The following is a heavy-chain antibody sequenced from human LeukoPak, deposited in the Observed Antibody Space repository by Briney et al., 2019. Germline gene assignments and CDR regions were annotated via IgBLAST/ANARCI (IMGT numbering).Heavy chain of an antibody. CDR2: INHSGST. V-gene: IGHV4-34*01. CDR3: ARPGYYYYYMDV. Sequence: SETLSLTCAVYGGSFSGYYWSWIRQPPGKGLEWVGEINHSGSTNYNPSLKSRVTISVDTSKNQFSLKLSSVTAADTAVYYCARPGYYYYYMDVWGKGTTVTISS. CDR1: GGSFSGYY. J-gene: IGHJ6*03.